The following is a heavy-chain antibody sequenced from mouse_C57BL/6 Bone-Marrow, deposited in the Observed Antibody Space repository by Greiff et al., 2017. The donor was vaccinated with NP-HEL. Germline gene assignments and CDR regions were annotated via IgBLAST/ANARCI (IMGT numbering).Heavy chain of an antibody. CDR3: ARANTYYDGDY. CDR1: GYTFTSYW. CDR2: IYPSDSET. J-gene: IGHJ2*01. Sequence: QVQLKQPGAELVRPGSSVKLSCKASGYTFTSYWMDWVKQRPGQGLEWIGNIYPSDSETHYNQKFKDKATLTVDKSSSTAYMQLSSLTSEDSAVYYCARANTYYDGDYWGQGTTLTVSS. D-gene: IGHD5-1-1*01. V-gene: IGHV1-61*01.